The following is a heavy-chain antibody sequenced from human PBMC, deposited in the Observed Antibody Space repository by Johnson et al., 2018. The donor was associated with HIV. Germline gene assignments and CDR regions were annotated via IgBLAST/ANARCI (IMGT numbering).Heavy chain of an antibody. Sequence: QMLLVESGGGVVQPGKSLTLSCVGSGLSFSNFGIHWVRQAPGKGLEWVAVISYDGSNKYYADSVKGRFTISRDNSKNTLYLQMNSLRAEDTAVYYCARDLSVESYQLLSVFSYAFDIWGQGTMVTVSS. CDR3: ARDLSVESYQLLSVFSYAFDI. CDR1: GLSFSNFG. J-gene: IGHJ3*02. V-gene: IGHV3-30*03. D-gene: IGHD2-2*01. CDR2: ISYDGSNK.